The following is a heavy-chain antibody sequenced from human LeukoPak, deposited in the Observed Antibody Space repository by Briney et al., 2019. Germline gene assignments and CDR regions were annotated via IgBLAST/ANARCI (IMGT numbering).Heavy chain of an antibody. CDR2: IYSGGST. Sequence: SGGSLRLSCAASGFTVSSYYMSWVRQAPGKGLEWVLLIYSGGSTYYADSVKGRFTISRDNSKNTLYLQMNSLRAEDTAVYYCARGPSGFDYWGQGTLVTVSS. CDR1: GFTVSSYY. J-gene: IGHJ4*02. CDR3: ARGPSGFDY. V-gene: IGHV3-53*01. D-gene: IGHD3-10*01.